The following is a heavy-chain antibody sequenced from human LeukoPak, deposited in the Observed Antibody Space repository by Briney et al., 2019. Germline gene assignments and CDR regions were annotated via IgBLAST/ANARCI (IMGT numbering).Heavy chain of an antibody. CDR3: ARHPGTDNWNAYYYYMDV. CDR1: GYFSSDYY. Sequence: PSETLSLTCTVSGYFSSDYYWGWIRQPPGKGLEWIGSIYHSGSTYYNPSLKSRVTISVDTSKNQFSLKLSSVTAADTAVYYCARHPGTDNWNAYYYYMDVWGKGTTVTISS. V-gene: IGHV4-38-2*02. CDR2: IYHSGST. D-gene: IGHD1-20*01. J-gene: IGHJ6*03.